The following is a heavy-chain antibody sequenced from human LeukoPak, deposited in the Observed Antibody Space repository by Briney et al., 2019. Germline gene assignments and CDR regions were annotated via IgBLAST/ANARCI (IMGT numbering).Heavy chain of an antibody. J-gene: IGHJ6*02. D-gene: IGHD4-17*01. CDR3: AKGLRNYYYYGMDV. Sequence: GSLRLSCAASGFTVSSNYMSWVRQAPGKGLEWVSVIYSGGSTYYADSVKGRFTISRDNSKNTLYLQMNSLRAEDTAVYYCAKGLRNYYYYGMDVWGQGTTVTVSS. CDR1: GFTVSSNY. V-gene: IGHV3-53*01. CDR2: IYSGGST.